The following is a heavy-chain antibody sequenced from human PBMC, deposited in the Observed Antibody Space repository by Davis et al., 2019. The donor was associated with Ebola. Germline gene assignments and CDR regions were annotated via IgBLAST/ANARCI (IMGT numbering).Heavy chain of an antibody. CDR1: GYSISSGYY. J-gene: IGHJ4*02. V-gene: IGHV4-38-2*02. D-gene: IGHD6-19*01. CDR3: ARGVGSSGWDDYFDY. CDR2: IYQSGST. Sequence: MPSETLSLTCTVSGYSISSGYYWGWIRQTPGKGLEWIAKIYQSGSTYYNPSLKSRVTISVDTSKNQFSLKLRSVAAADTAVYYCARGVGSSGWDDYFDYWGQGTLVTVSS.